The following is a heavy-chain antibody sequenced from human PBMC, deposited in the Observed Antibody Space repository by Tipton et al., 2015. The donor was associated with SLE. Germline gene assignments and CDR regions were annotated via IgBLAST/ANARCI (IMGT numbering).Heavy chain of an antibody. CDR3: AKASSGWSEDFDY. J-gene: IGHJ4*02. Sequence: TLSLTCTVSGDSVTDDYWSWIRQPPGKALEWIGSIYHSGSTYYNPSLKSRVNTSVDMSKNKFSLKMTSVTAADTAVYYCAKASSGWSEDFDYWGQGTLVTVSS. D-gene: IGHD6-19*01. CDR2: IYHSGST. V-gene: IGHV4-59*04. CDR1: GDSVTDDY.